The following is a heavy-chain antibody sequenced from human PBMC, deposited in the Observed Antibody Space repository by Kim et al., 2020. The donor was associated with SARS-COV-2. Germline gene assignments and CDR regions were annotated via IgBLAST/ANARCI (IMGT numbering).Heavy chain of an antibody. CDR3: AGSRRSENFDY. J-gene: IGHJ4*02. D-gene: IGHD3-10*01. V-gene: IGHV4-34*01. CDR1: GGSFSGYY. CDR2: INHSGST. Sequence: SETLSLTCAVYGGSFSGYYWSWIRQPPGKGLEWIGEINHSGSTNYNPSLKSRVTISVGTSKNQFSLKLSSVTAADTAVYYCAGSRRSENFDYWGQGTLVTVSS.